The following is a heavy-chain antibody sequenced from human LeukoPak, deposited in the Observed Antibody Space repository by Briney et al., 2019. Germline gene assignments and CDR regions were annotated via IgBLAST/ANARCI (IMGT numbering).Heavy chain of an antibody. J-gene: IGHJ3*02. CDR1: GFTFSSYA. CDR2: ISGSGGST. CDR3: AKAAGGYCSGGSCYGDAFDI. D-gene: IGHD2-15*01. Sequence: GGSLRLSXAASGFTFSSYAMSWVRQAPGKGLEWVSAISGSGGSTYYADSVKGRFTISRDNSKNTLYLQMNSLRAEDTAVYYCAKAAGGYCSGGSCYGDAFDIWGQGTMVTVSS. V-gene: IGHV3-23*01.